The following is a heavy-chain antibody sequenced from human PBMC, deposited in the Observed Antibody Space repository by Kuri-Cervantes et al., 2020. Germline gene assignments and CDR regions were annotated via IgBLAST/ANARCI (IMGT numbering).Heavy chain of an antibody. V-gene: IGHV4-31*03. CDR1: GGSISSGGYY. CDR3: ARGTRYCSGGSCHYYFDY. Sequence: LRLSCTVSGGSISSGGYYWSWIRQHPRKGLEWIGYIYYSGSTYYNPSLKSRVTISVDTSKNQFSLKLSSVTAADTAVYYCARGTRYCSGGSCHYYFDYWGHGTRVPVAS. D-gene: IGHD2-15*01. CDR2: IYYSGST. J-gene: IGHJ4*01.